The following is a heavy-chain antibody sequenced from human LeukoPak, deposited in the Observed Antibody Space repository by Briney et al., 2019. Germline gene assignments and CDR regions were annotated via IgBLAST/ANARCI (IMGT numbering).Heavy chain of an antibody. V-gene: IGHV3-33*01. CDR3: ARSGSTYYYGMDV. CDR1: GFTFSSYG. D-gene: IGHD3-10*01. J-gene: IGHJ6*02. CDR2: IWYDGTDK. Sequence: GRSLRLTCAASGFTFSSYGMHWVRQCPGKGLEWVTFIWYDGTDKNYVDSVKGRFTISRDNSKNTLYLQMNSLRAEDTAVYYCARSGSTYYYGMDVWGQGTTVTVSS.